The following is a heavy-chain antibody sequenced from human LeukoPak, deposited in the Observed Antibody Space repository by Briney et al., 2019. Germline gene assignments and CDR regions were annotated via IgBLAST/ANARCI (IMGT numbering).Heavy chain of an antibody. CDR3: ARDSAGGPDY. CDR2: IYYSGST. CDR1: GGSISSSSYY. V-gene: IGHV4-39*02. D-gene: IGHD6-13*01. Sequence: SETLSLTCTVSGGSISSSSYYWGWIRQPPGKGLEWIGSIYYSGSTYYNPSLKSRVTISVDTSKNQFSLKLSSVTAADTAVYYCARDSAGGPDYWGQGTLVTVSS. J-gene: IGHJ4*02.